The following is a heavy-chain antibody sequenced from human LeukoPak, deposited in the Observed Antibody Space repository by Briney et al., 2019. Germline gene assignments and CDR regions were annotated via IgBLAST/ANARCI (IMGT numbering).Heavy chain of an antibody. J-gene: IGHJ4*02. CDR1: GFTFSSYS. V-gene: IGHV3-48*02. CDR2: ISSFSSTI. Sequence: PGGSLRLSCAASGFTFSSYSINWVRQAPEKGLKWVSYISSFSSTIYYADSVKGRFTISRDNAKNSLYLQMNSLRDEDTAVYYCARGSYGAVDYWGQGTLVTISS. D-gene: IGHD4/OR15-4a*01. CDR3: ARGSYGAVDY.